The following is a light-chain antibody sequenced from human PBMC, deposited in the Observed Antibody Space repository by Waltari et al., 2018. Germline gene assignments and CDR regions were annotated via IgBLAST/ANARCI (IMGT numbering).Light chain of an antibody. CDR3: QQYHSYSYT. Sequence: DIQMTQSPSTLSASVGERVTITCRASQSISTWVAWYQQKPGKAPKLLIYKASGLQSGVPSRFSGSGSGTEFTLTISSLQPDDFATYYCQQYHSYSYTFGQGTKLESK. CDR2: KAS. V-gene: IGKV1-5*03. CDR1: QSISTW. J-gene: IGKJ2*01.